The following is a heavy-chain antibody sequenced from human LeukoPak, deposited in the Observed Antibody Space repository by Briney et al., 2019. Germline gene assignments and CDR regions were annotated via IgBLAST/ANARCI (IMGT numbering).Heavy chain of an antibody. D-gene: IGHD3-22*01. V-gene: IGHV4-61*02. Sequence: SQTLSLTCTVSGGSISSGSYYWSWIRQPAGKGLEWIGRIYTSGSTNYNPSLKSRVTISVDTSKNQFSLKLSSVTAADTAVYYCARDRDWDYYDSSGPKYYCHMDVWGKGTTVTISS. J-gene: IGHJ6*03. CDR1: GGSISSGSYY. CDR2: IYTSGST. CDR3: ARDRDWDYYDSSGPKYYCHMDV.